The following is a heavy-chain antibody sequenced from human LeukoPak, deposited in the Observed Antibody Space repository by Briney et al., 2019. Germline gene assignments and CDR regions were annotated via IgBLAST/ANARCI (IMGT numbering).Heavy chain of an antibody. J-gene: IGHJ4*02. D-gene: IGHD2-15*01. CDR1: GFTFNNYG. CDR3: AKRHCSGGSCYGIDY. Sequence: PGGSLRLSCAASGFTFNNYGMHWVRQAPDKGLERVAFIRYDGSNKYYADSVQGRFTISRDNSKNTLYLQMNSPRAEDTAVFYCAKRHCSGGSCYGIDYWGQGTLVAVSS. CDR2: IRYDGSNK. V-gene: IGHV3-30*02.